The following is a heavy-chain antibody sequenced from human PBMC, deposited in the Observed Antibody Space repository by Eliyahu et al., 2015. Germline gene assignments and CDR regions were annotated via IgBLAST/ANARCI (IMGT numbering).Heavy chain of an antibody. D-gene: IGHD3-22*01. CDR2: IYSGGST. J-gene: IGHJ4*02. V-gene: IGHV3-66*01. CDR3: ARGSLPTYYYDSSGYHPRDY. CDR1: GXTVSSNY. Sequence: EVQLVESGGGLVQPGGSLRLSCAASGXTVSSNYXXWVRQAPGKGLEWVSVIYSGGSTYYADSVKGRFTISRDNSKNTLYLQMNSLRAEDTAVYYCARGSLPTYYYDSSGYHPRDYWGQGTLVTVSS.